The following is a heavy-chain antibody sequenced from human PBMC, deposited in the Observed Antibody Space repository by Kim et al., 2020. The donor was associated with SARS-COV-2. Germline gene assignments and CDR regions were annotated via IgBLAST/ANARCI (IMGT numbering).Heavy chain of an antibody. D-gene: IGHD3-22*01. CDR2: IYSGGST. Sequence: GGSLRLSCAASGFTVSSNYMSWVRQAPGKGLEWVSVIYSGGSTYYADSVKGRFTISRDNSKNTLYLQMNSLRAEDTAVYYCARDGYYYDSSGPDYWGQGTLVTVSS. CDR3: ARDGYYYDSSGPDY. CDR1: GFTVSSNY. J-gene: IGHJ4*02. V-gene: IGHV3-66*01.